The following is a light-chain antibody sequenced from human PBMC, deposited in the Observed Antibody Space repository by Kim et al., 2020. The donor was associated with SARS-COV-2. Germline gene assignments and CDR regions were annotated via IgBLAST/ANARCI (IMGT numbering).Light chain of an antibody. V-gene: IGKV3-20*01. CDR1: QRGSGIY. Sequence: PAEGCAPGSRASQRGSGIYLAWYQQTPGQAPRLLIYTASIRAAGIPDRFSGSGSGTDFTLTIGSLAPEDFAVYYCQQYGNCPPQHSFGQGTKLEI. CDR3: QQYGNCPPQHS. J-gene: IGKJ2*03. CDR2: TAS.